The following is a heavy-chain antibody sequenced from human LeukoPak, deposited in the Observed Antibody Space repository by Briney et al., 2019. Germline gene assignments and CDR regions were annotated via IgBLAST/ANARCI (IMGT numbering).Heavy chain of an antibody. Sequence: GGSLRLSCVASGFTFSGYGMHWVRQAPGKGLEWVAVLSYDGSNKYYADSVKGRFTISRDNSKNTLSLQMNSLRAEDTAVYYCAKDRVAVAGKPSNFFDYWGQGTPVTVSS. CDR3: AKDRVAVAGKPSNFFDY. J-gene: IGHJ4*02. CDR2: LSYDGSNK. CDR1: GFTFSGYG. V-gene: IGHV3-30*18. D-gene: IGHD6-19*01.